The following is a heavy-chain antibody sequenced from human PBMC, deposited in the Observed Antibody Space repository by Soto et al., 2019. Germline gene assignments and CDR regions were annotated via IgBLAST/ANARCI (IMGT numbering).Heavy chain of an antibody. D-gene: IGHD3-10*01. J-gene: IGHJ4*02. CDR3: VRARDYYLFDY. Sequence: GGSLTLSCVGSGFTFGSYSMNWVLQARGKGLEWVSYISSSSTSMYYADSVKGRFTISRDNGKKSLVLQMHSLRDEDTAVYFCVRARDYYLFDYWGQGSMVTVSS. CDR2: ISSSSTSM. V-gene: IGHV3-48*02. CDR1: GFTFGSYS.